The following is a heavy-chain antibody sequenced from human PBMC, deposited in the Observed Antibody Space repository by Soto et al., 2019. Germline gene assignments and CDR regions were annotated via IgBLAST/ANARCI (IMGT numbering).Heavy chain of an antibody. V-gene: IGHV3-33*01. CDR2: IWYDGGNK. D-gene: IGHD3-22*01. CDR1: GFTFSSYG. Sequence: PGGSLRLSCAASGFTFSSYGMHWVRQAPGKGLEWVAVIWYDGGNKYYADSVKGRFTISRDNSKNTLYLQMNSLRAEDTAVYYCARTPHYYDSSGYSNYYYYGMDVWGQGTTVTVSS. CDR3: ARTPHYYDSSGYSNYYYYGMDV. J-gene: IGHJ6*02.